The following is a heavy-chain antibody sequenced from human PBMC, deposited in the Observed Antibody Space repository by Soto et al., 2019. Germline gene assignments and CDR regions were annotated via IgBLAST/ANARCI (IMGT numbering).Heavy chain of an antibody. D-gene: IGHD3-22*01. V-gene: IGHV3-33*01. CDR3: ARVHSSGYYCEAAFDI. J-gene: IGHJ3*02. CDR2: IWYDGSNK. CDR1: GFTFSSYG. Sequence: QVQLLESGGDVVQPGRSLRLSCAASGFTFSSYGMHWVRQAPGKGLEWVAAIWYDGSNKYYADSVKGRFTISRDNSKNTLYLQMNSLRAEDTAVYYCARVHSSGYYCEAAFDIWGQGTMVTVSS.